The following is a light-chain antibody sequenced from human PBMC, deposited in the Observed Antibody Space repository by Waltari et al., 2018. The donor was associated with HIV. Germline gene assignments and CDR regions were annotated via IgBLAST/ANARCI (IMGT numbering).Light chain of an antibody. CDR3: QQYATPPYT. Sequence: EIVWTQSPGTLSLSHGERVTLSCRASQSVGSNSLAWYQQIPGQAPRLLIYATSTRATGISDRFGGSGSGTDFTLTISRLEPEDFAVYYCQQYATPPYTFGQGAKVEIK. V-gene: IGKV3-20*01. CDR1: QSVGSNS. CDR2: ATS. J-gene: IGKJ2*01.